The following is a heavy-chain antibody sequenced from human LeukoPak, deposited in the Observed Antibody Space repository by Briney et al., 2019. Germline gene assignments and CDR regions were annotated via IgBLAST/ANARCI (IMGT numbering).Heavy chain of an antibody. V-gene: IGHV3-23*01. CDR3: AKPATSMVRGGPLDY. J-gene: IGHJ4*02. Sequence: GESLKISCKGSGYSFTSYWIGWVRQAPGKGLEWVSAISGSGGSTYYADSVKGRFTISRDNSKNTLYLQMNSLRAEDTAVYYCAKPATSMVRGGPLDYWGQGTLVTVSS. CDR1: GYSFTSYW. D-gene: IGHD3-10*01. CDR2: ISGSGGST.